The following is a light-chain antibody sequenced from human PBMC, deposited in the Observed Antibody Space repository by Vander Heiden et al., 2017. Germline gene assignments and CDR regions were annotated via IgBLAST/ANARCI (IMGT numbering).Light chain of an antibody. CDR2: DVS. CDR3: SSYTSSDTYV. Sequence: QSALPQPASVSGSPGQSIAISCTGTSSDIGYYNYVSWYQQHPGKVPKLIIYDVSNRPSGVSSRFSGSKSGSTASLTISGLQAEDEADYYCSSYTSSDTYVFGSGTKVTVL. J-gene: IGLJ1*01. V-gene: IGLV2-14*03. CDR1: SSDIGYYNY.